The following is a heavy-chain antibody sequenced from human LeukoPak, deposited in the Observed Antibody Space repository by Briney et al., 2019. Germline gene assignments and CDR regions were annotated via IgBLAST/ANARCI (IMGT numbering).Heavy chain of an antibody. CDR1: GFSLSGYC. CDR2: LHADGSEK. D-gene: IGHD5-12*01. J-gene: IGHJ4*02. V-gene: IGHV3-7*01. Sequence: GGSLRLSCVGSGFSLSGYCMSWVRQAPGKGLEWVARLHADGSEKYYVGSVKGRFTISGDNAKNSLYLQMNSLRVDDTAVYYCARGGYSFDYLGQGTLVTVSS. CDR3: ARGGYSFDY.